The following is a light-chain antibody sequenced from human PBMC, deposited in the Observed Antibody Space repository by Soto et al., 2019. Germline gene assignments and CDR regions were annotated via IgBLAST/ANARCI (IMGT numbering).Light chain of an antibody. J-gene: IGLJ1*01. CDR1: SSDVGGYNY. Sequence: FALNQPPSAFGSHGQSVAISSPGPSSDVGGYNYVSWYQQHPGKTPKLRIYEVNKRPSGAPDRFSGSKSGNTASVTVCALQAEDDADDFCSSDSGSGNGFGT. CDR2: EVN. V-gene: IGLV2-8*01. CDR3: SSDSGSGNG.